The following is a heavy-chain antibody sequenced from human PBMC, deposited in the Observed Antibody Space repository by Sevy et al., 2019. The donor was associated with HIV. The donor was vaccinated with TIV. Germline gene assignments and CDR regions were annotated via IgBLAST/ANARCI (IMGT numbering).Heavy chain of an antibody. D-gene: IGHD3-10*02. CDR1: GFTFSSYA. Sequence: GGSLRLSCAASGFTFSSYAMSWVRQAPGKGLEWVSTFSFGCGKINYADSVKGRFTISRDNSKNTRYLQMHSLRAEDTAVYYCAREGCSKPHDYWGQGTLVTVSS. CDR2: FSFGCGKI. V-gene: IGHV3-23*01. CDR3: AREGCSKPHDY. J-gene: IGHJ4*02.